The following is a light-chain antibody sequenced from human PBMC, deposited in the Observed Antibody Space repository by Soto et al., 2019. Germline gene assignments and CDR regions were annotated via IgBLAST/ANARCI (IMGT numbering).Light chain of an antibody. Sequence: EIVMTQSPATLSVSPGERASLSCRASQSVSSDLAWYQQKPGQTPRLLIYATSTRATGIPDRFSGSGSGTDSTLTISRLEPEDFAVYYCQQYGTTPLTFGGGTKVDIK. CDR3: QQYGTTPLT. V-gene: IGKV3-20*01. CDR1: QSVSSD. CDR2: ATS. J-gene: IGKJ4*01.